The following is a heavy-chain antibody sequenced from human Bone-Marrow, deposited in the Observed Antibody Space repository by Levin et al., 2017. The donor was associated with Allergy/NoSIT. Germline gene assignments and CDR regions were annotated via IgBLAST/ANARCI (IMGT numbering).Heavy chain of an antibody. D-gene: IGHD2-2*01. Sequence: LSLTCAASGFTFSNSYMHWVRQAPGKGLVWVSRVFSDGSITDYADSVKGRFTISRDNARNTLYLQMNSLRAEDTAVYYCARGGCRSTSCLDNWGQGILVTVSS. CDR1: GFTFSNSY. V-gene: IGHV3-74*01. CDR3: ARGGCRSTSCLDN. J-gene: IGHJ4*02. CDR2: VFSDGSIT.